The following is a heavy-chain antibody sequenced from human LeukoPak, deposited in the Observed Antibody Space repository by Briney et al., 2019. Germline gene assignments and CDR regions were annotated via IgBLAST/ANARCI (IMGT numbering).Heavy chain of an antibody. J-gene: IGHJ4*02. CDR3: AKDRVLYSHGYVFDN. V-gene: IGHV3-30*18. D-gene: IGHD5-18*01. Sequence: PGRSLRLSCAASGFTFNTYGMHWVRQAPGKGLEWVAVISNDGSNKYYVDSVKGRFTISRDNSKNTLYLQMNSLRAEDTAVYYCAKDRVLYSHGYVFDNWGQGILVTVSS. CDR2: ISNDGSNK. CDR1: GFTFNTYG.